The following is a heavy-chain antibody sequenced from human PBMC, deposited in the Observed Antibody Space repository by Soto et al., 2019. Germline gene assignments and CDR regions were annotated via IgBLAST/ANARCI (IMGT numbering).Heavy chain of an antibody. Sequence: QVQLVQSGAEVKKPGSSVKVSCKASGGTFSSYAISWVRQAPGQGLEWMGGIIPIFGTANYAQKFQGRGTITADESTSTGYMELGSLRFEDTALDYCARRGDGYGYPREYYYYGMDVWGQGTTVTVSS. V-gene: IGHV1-69*01. D-gene: IGHD5-18*01. CDR3: ARRGDGYGYPREYYYYGMDV. CDR1: GGTFSSYA. J-gene: IGHJ6*02. CDR2: IIPIFGTA.